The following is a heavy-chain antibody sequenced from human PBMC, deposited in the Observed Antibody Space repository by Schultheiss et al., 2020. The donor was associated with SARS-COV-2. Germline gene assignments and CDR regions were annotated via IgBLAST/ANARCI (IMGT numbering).Heavy chain of an antibody. V-gene: IGHV4-34*01. D-gene: IGHD3-22*01. CDR1: GGSFSGYY. J-gene: IGHJ4*02. CDR2: IYHTGST. CDR3: ARDSSGYLGG. Sequence: SETLSLTCAVYGGSFSGYYWSWIRQPPGKGLEWIGTIYHTGSTYHNPSLKSRVTISVDTSKNHFSLRLSSVTAADTAVYFCARDSSGYLGGWGQGTLVTVSS.